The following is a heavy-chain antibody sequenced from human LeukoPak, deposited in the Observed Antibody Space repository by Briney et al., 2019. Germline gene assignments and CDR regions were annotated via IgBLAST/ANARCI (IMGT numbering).Heavy chain of an antibody. J-gene: IGHJ4*02. CDR2: ISGSGDNT. CDR3: AKGTGYSSGWAFDY. D-gene: IGHD6-19*01. V-gene: IGHV3-23*01. Sequence: GSLRLSCAASGFTFSSYAMSWVRQAPGKGLEWVSAISGSGDNTYYADSVKGRCTISRDNSENTLYLQMNSLRAEDTAVYYCAKGTGYSSGWAFDYWGQGTLVTVSS. CDR1: GFTFSSYA.